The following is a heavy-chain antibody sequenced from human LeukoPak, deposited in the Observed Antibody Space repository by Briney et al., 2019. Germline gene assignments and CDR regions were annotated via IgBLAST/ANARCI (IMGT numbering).Heavy chain of an antibody. J-gene: IGHJ4*02. Sequence: PGGSLRTSCAAAGFTFSSYFMHCVRHAPGGGREWVVIILYDGGNAYYKASVKGRFTISRDTSKNTLYLQLNSLTAADTAVYYCARDKGTSYLSSFAYGGQGTLVTVPS. CDR2: ILYDGGNA. V-gene: IGHV3-30*03. CDR1: GFTFSSYF. CDR3: ARDKGTSYLSSFAY. D-gene: IGHD6-6*01.